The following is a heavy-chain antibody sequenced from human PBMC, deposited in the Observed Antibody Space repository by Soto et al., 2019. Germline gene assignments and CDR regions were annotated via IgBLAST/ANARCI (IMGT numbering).Heavy chain of an antibody. J-gene: IGHJ4*02. CDR2: IYYSGST. CDR3: ARHRGTISLTDY. CDR1: GGSISSSSYY. D-gene: IGHD3-9*01. Sequence: QLQLQESGPGLVKPSETLSLTCTVSGGSISSSSYYWGWIRQPPGKGLEWIGSIYYSGSTYYNPSLKSRVTISVDTSKNPCALKLSSVTAADTAVYCCARHRGTISLTDYWGQGTLVTVSS. V-gene: IGHV4-39*01.